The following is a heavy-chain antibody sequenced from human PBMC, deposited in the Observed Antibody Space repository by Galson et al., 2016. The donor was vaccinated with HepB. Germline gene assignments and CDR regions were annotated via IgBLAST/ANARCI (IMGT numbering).Heavy chain of an antibody. CDR3: ARDSDAYSKHYYYGMDV. CDR1: GFIFRSYG. D-gene: IGHD4-11*01. CDR2: IWYDGSNK. V-gene: IGHV3-33*01. J-gene: IGHJ6*02. Sequence: SLRLSCAASGFIFRSYGMHWVRQAPGKGLEWVAVIWYDGSNKYCADSVKGRFTISRDNSKNTLYLQMNRLRAEDTAVDYGARDSDAYSKHYYYGMDVWGQGTTVTVSS.